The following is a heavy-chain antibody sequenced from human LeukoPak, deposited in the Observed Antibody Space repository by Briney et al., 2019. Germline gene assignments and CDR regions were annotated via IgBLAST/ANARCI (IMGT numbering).Heavy chain of an antibody. CDR2: ISYDGTNK. D-gene: IGHD3-22*01. CDR1: GFTFSSYG. Sequence: GRSLRLSCAVSGFTFSSYGMHWVRQAPGKGLEWMAVISYDGTNKYYADSVKGRFTISRDNAKNSLYLLMNSLRTEDTAVYYCAATYYYDGSGDYWGQGTLVTVSS. CDR3: AATYYYDGSGDY. V-gene: IGHV3-30*03. J-gene: IGHJ4*02.